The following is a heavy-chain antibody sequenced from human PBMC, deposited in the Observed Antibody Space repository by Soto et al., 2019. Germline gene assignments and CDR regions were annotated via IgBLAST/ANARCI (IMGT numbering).Heavy chain of an antibody. V-gene: IGHV1-2*04. CDR3: ARDYIVGATRGAFDN. CDR1: GYTFTGYY. Sequence: ASVKVSCKASGYTFTGYYMHWVRQAPGQGLEWMGWINPNSGGTNYAQKFQGWVTMTRDTSISTAYMELSRLRSDDTAVYYCARDYIVGATRGAFDNWGQGTMVTVSS. D-gene: IGHD1-26*01. J-gene: IGHJ3*02. CDR2: INPNSGGT.